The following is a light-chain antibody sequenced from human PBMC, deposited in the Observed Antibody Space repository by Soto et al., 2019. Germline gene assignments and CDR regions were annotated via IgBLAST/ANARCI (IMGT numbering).Light chain of an antibody. J-gene: IGKJ2*01. CDR2: DAS. V-gene: IGKV3-20*01. Sequence: EIVLTQSPGTLSLSPGERATLSCRASQSVTNNYLAWYQQKPGQAPRLLIYDASFRLTGIPDRFSGSGSGTDFTLTISRLEPEDFAVYYCQHFGTSAEYTFGQGTKLEIK. CDR3: QHFGTSAEYT. CDR1: QSVTNNY.